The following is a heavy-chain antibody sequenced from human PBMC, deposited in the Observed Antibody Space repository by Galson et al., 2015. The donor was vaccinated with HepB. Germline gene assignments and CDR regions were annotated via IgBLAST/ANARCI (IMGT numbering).Heavy chain of an antibody. CDR1: GGFISSSNYF. J-gene: IGHJ5*02. CDR2: IYYGGST. Sequence: ETLSLTCTVSGGFISSSNYFWGWIRQPPGKGLEWIGSIYYGGSTYYNPSLKSRVTISVDTSKNQFSLKLSSVTAADTAVYYCARAPWITRVFDPRGQGTLVTVSS. D-gene: IGHD3-16*01. CDR3: ARAPWITRVFDP. V-gene: IGHV4-39*07.